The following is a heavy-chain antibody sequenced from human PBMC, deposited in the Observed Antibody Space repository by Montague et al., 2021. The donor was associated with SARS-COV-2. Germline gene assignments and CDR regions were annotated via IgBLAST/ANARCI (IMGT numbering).Heavy chain of an antibody. Sequence: TLSLTCTVSGGSISSGGYYWSWIRQHPGKGLEWIGYIYYSGSTYYNPSLKSRVTISVDTSKNQFSLKLSSVTAADTAVYYCARDSGITIFGVVIMQAFDIWGQETMVTVSS. D-gene: IGHD3-3*01. CDR3: ARDSGITIFGVVIMQAFDI. V-gene: IGHV4-31*03. J-gene: IGHJ3*02. CDR1: GGSISSGGYY. CDR2: IYYSGST.